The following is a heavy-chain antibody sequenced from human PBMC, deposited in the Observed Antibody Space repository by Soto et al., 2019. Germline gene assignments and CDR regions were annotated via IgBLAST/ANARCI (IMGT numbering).Heavy chain of an antibody. CDR3: ARAKPPPRFYFDY. D-gene: IGHD3-16*01. CDR2: IYYSGST. V-gene: IGHV4-31*03. Sequence: TLSLPRTVSRGSISRGGYYWGWIRQHPGKGLEWIGYIYYSGSTYYNPSLKSRVTISVDTSKNQFSLKLSSVTAADTAVYYCARAKPPPRFYFDYWGQGTLVTVSS. CDR1: RGSISRGGYY. J-gene: IGHJ4*02.